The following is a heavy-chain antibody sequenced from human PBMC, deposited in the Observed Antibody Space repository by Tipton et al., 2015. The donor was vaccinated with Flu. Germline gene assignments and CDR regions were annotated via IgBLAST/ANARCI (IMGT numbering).Heavy chain of an antibody. CDR3: ASVDTAMLRHAFDI. J-gene: IGHJ3*02. CDR2: IYNSGNT. Sequence: GLVKPSETPSLTCTVSGGSISSFYWSWIRQPVGKGLEWIGRIYNSGNTNYNPSLRSRVTMSVDRPNNRFSLKLTSVTAADTALYYCASVDTAMLRHAFDIWGRGTMVTVSS. V-gene: IGHV4-4*07. CDR1: GGSISSFY. D-gene: IGHD5-18*01.